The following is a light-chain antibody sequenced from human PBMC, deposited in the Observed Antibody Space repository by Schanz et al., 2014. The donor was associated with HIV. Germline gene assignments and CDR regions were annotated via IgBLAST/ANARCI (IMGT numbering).Light chain of an antibody. J-gene: IGLJ3*02. CDR1: SSNIGINT. V-gene: IGLV1-44*01. CDR2: SNT. CDR3: ATWDDSLSGRV. Sequence: QSVLTQAPSASGTPGQRVTISCSGSSSNIGINTVNWYQQLPGTAPKVLIYSNTERPSGVPDRFSASKSGTSASLAISGLRSEDEADYYCATWDDSLSGRVFGGGTKLTVL.